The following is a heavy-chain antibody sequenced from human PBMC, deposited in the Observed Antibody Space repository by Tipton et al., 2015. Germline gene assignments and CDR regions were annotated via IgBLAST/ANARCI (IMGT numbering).Heavy chain of an antibody. CDR3: ASGGYCSSIRCLRWFDP. CDR2: IYHSGST. V-gene: IGHV4-4*02. D-gene: IGHD2-2*01. J-gene: IGHJ5*02. CDR1: GGSISSSNW. Sequence: TLSLTCAVSGGSISSSNWWSWVRQSPGKGLEWIGEIYHSGSTNYNPSLKSRVNISVDKSKNQFSLKLRSVTAADTAVYYCASGGYCSSIRCLRWFDPWGQGTLVTVSS.